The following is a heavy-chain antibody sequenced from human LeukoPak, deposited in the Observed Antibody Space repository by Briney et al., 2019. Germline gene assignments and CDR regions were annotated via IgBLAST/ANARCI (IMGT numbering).Heavy chain of an antibody. CDR3: ARGVTSTYYYMDV. V-gene: IGHV1-69*05. Sequence: SVKVSCKASGGTFSSYAISWVRQAPGQGLELMGGIIPVFGTANYAQKFQGRVTITTDESTSTAYMELSSLRSEDTAVYYCARGVTSTYYYMDVWGKGTTVTVSS. D-gene: IGHD2-2*01. J-gene: IGHJ6*03. CDR2: IIPVFGTA. CDR1: GGTFSSYA.